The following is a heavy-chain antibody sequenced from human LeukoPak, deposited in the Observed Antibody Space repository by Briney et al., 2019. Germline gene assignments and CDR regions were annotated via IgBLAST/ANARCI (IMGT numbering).Heavy chain of an antibody. J-gene: IGHJ5*02. Sequence: SVKVSRKASGGTFSSYAISWVRQAPGQGLEWMGGIIPIFGTANYAQKFQGRVTITADESTSTAYMELSSLRSEDTAVYYCARDVVPAALGNWFDPWGQGTLVTVSS. D-gene: IGHD2-2*01. CDR3: ARDVVPAALGNWFDP. V-gene: IGHV1-69*13. CDR1: GGTFSSYA. CDR2: IIPIFGTA.